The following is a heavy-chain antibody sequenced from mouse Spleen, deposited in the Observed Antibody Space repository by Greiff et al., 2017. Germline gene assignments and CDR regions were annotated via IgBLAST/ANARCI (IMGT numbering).Heavy chain of an antibody. Sequence: QVQLKQPGAELVKPGASVKLSCKASGYTFTSYWMHWVKQRPGQGLEWIGMIHPNSGSTNYNEKFKSKATLTVDKSSSTAYMQLSSLTSEDSAVYYCARSGYYGSSYGGYAMDYWGQGTSVTVSS. CDR2: IHPNSGST. V-gene: IGHV1-64*01. CDR3: ARSGYYGSSYGGYAMDY. CDR1: GYTFTSYW. D-gene: IGHD1-1*01. J-gene: IGHJ4*01.